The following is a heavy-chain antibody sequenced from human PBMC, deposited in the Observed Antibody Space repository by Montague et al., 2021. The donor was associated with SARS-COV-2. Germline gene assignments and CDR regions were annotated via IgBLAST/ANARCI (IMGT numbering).Heavy chain of an antibody. J-gene: IGHJ4*02. Sequence: SLRLSCAASGFSSSGHWMHWLRQRPGRGLEWVSRSNYDGTDRSYADFVKGRFTISRDNAKNTLYLEVNSLGAEDTAVYHCARDARNWNRVDYRGQGTLVTVS. D-gene: IGHD1-1*01. CDR2: SNYDGTDR. CDR1: GFSSSGHW. V-gene: IGHV3-74*01. CDR3: ARDARNWNRVDY.